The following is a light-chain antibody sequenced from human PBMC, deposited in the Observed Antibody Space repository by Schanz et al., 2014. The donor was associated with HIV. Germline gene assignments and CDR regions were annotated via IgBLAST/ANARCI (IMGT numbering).Light chain of an antibody. Sequence: QLVLTQSPSASASLGASVKLTCTLNSGHSSYAIAWHQQQPEKGPRYLMILNSDGSHSKGDGIPDRFSGSSSGAERYLTISSLQSEDEADYYCQTWDTGIVLFGGGTKLTVL. CDR1: SGHSSYA. J-gene: IGLJ2*01. CDR3: QTWDTGIVL. V-gene: IGLV4-69*01. CDR2: LNSDGSH.